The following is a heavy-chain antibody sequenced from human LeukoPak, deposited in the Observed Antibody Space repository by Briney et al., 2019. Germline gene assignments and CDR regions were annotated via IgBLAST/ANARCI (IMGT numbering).Heavy chain of an antibody. J-gene: IGHJ4*02. CDR1: GFTFSSYA. Sequence: PGRSLRLSRAASGFTFSSYAMHWVRQAPGKGLVWVSRINSDGSSTSYADSVKGRFTISRDNAKNTLYLQMNSLRAEDTAVYYCARDLYCSGGSCYGWGQGTLVTVSS. CDR3: ARDLYCSGGSCYG. D-gene: IGHD2-15*01. CDR2: INSDGSST. V-gene: IGHV3-74*01.